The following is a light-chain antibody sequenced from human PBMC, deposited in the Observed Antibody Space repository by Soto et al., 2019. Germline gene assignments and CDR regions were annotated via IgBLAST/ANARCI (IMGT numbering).Light chain of an antibody. CDR3: QQYNSYPWT. J-gene: IGKJ1*01. CDR1: PSITKW. CDR2: KAS. V-gene: IGKV1-5*03. Sequence: IQLTQSPSSLSASVGDRVTITCRASPSITKWLAWYQQKPGKAPKLLIYKASNLESGVPSRFSGSGSGTEFTLTINGLQPDDFATYYCQQYNSYPWTFGQGTKVDIK.